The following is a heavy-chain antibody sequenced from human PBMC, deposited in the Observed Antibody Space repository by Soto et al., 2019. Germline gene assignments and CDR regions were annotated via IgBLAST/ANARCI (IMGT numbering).Heavy chain of an antibody. CDR1: GGSISSSSYY. CDR2: IYHSGST. J-gene: IGHJ4*02. V-gene: IGHV4-39*07. D-gene: IGHD3-3*01. CDR3: ARSHSKITIFGVVISSRLYFDY. Sequence: SETLSLTCTVSGGSISSSSYYWGWIRQPPGKGLEWIGSIYHSGSTNYNPSLKSRVTISVDKSKNQFSLKLSSVTAADTAVYYCARSHSKITIFGVVISSRLYFDYWGQGTLVTVSS.